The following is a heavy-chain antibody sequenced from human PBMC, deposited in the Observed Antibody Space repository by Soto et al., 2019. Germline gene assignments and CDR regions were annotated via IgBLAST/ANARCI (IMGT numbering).Heavy chain of an antibody. Sequence: SETLSLTCAVYGGSFSGYYWSWIRQPPGKGLEWIGEINHSGNTNYNPSLKSRVTISVDTSKNQFSLKLSSVTAADTAVYYCARDHAAITIFGVVSGNWFDPWGQGTLVTVSS. CDR2: INHSGNT. J-gene: IGHJ5*02. CDR3: ARDHAAITIFGVVSGNWFDP. V-gene: IGHV4-34*01. CDR1: GGSFSGYY. D-gene: IGHD3-3*01.